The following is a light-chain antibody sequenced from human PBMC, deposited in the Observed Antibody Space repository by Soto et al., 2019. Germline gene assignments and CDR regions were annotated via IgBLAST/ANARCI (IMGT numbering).Light chain of an antibody. Sequence: QSALTQPASVSGSPGQSIAITCNGTNSDVGAFNYVSWYQQHPDKAPKLMIYEVSNRPSGVSNRFSGSKSVNTATLTISGLQTEDEADYYCSSYTTSSTRVFGTGTKVTVL. CDR2: EVS. CDR1: NSDVGAFNY. CDR3: SSYTTSSTRV. V-gene: IGLV2-14*03. J-gene: IGLJ1*01.